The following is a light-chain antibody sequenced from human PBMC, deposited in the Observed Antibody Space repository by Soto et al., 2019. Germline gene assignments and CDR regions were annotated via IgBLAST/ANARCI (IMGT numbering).Light chain of an antibody. CDR1: QSVSSNH. CDR3: QQYSSPRT. J-gene: IGKJ1*01. Sequence: EIVLTQSPGTLSLSPGERATLSCRASQSVSSNHLAWYQQKPCQAPRLLIDGGSSRATGIPVRFSGSGSETDFTLTITRLEPEDFAVYYCQQYSSPRTFGQGTKVDIK. CDR2: GGS. V-gene: IGKV3-20*01.